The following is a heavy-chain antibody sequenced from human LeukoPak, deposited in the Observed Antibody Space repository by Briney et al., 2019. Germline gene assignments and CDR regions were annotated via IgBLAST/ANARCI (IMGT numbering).Heavy chain of an antibody. V-gene: IGHV3-30-3*01. CDR3: ARAMMTTVPNHDY. CDR2: ISYDGSNK. Sequence: PGGPLRLSCAASGFTFSSYAMHWVPQAPGKGLEWVAVISYDGSNKYYTDSVKGRFTISRDNSKNTLYLQMNSLRAEDTAVYYCARAMMTTVPNHDYWGQGTLVTVSS. CDR1: GFTFSSYA. J-gene: IGHJ4*02. D-gene: IGHD4-17*01.